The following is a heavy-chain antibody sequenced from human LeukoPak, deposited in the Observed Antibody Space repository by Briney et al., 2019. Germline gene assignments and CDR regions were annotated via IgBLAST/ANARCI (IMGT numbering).Heavy chain of an antibody. D-gene: IGHD6-13*01. Sequence: QSGGSLRLSCAASGFTFSSYAMSWVRQAPEKGLEFVSGIYENGGTTYYADSVKGRFTISRDNSKNTLYLQMNSLRAEDTAVYYCAKTTKAIVAAGIVFDYWGQGTLVTVSS. CDR2: IYENGGTT. J-gene: IGHJ4*02. CDR1: GFTFSSYA. V-gene: IGHV3-23*01. CDR3: AKTTKAIVAAGIVFDY.